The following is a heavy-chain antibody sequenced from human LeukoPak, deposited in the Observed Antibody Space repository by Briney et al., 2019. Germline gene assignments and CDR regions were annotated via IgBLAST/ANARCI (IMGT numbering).Heavy chain of an antibody. CDR1: GFAFRNYA. D-gene: IGHD4-23*01. Sequence: GRSLRLSCVGSGFAFRNYAMHWVRRPPGKGLEWVSAINWNSDTKAYADSVKGRFTISRDRARNSLYLQMDSLRPEDTALYSCAKDTGGNGAYFYAMDVWGQGTSVTVSS. CDR2: INWNSDTK. V-gene: IGHV3-9*01. J-gene: IGHJ6*02. CDR3: AKDTGGNGAYFYAMDV.